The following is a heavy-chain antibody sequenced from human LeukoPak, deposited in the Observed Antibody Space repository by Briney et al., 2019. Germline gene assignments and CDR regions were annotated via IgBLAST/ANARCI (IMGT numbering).Heavy chain of an antibody. CDR1: GGSFSGYY. V-gene: IGHV4-34*01. CDR3: ARHGPYCSSTSCYFIV. Sequence: SETLSLTCAVYGGSFSGYYWGWIRQPPGKGLEWIGSIYRGGTTHYNPSLKSRVTLSVDTSKNQFSLKLNSVTAADTAVYYCARHGPYCSSTSCYFIVWGQGTLVTVSS. D-gene: IGHD2-2*01. CDR2: IYRGGTT. J-gene: IGHJ4*02.